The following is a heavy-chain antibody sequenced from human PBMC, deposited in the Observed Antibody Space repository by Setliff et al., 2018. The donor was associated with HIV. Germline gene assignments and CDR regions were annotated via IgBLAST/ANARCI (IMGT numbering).Heavy chain of an antibody. Sequence: GGSLRLSCAVSGFNVNNKYMTWVRQAPGKGLEWVSIINSDDYTKYADSLKGRFTISRDDSKNTLYLQMNSLRAEDTAVYYCARGQFRLRPDSLDLWGQGTLVTVSS. CDR3: ARGQFRLRPDSLDL. J-gene: IGHJ3*01. CDR1: GFNVNNKY. V-gene: IGHV3-66*01. D-gene: IGHD2-21*01. CDR2: INSDDYT.